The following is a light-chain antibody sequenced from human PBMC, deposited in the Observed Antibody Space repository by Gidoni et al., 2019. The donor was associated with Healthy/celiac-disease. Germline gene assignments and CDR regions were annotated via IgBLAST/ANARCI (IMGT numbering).Light chain of an antibody. V-gene: IGKV3-20*01. CDR3: QQYGSSPTIT. CDR1: QSVSSSY. CDR2: GAS. Sequence: DIVLTQSPGTLSCFPGERATLSCRASQSVSSSYLAWYQQKPGQAPRLLIYGASSRATGIPDRFSGSGSGTDFTLTISRLEPEDFAVYYCQQYGSSPTITFGQGTRLEIK. J-gene: IGKJ5*01.